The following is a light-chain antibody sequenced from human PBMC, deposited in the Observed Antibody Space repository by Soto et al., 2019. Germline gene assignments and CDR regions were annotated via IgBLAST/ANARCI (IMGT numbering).Light chain of an antibody. CDR1: QSVSSTY. Sequence: EIVLTQSPGTLSLSPGERATLSCRASQSVSSTYLAWYQQKPGQAPRLLIYGASSRATGIPDRFSGSGSGTDFPLTIRRLEPEDFAVSYCQRYDISPFPFGQGTKLEIK. CDR3: QRYDISPFP. J-gene: IGKJ2*01. CDR2: GAS. V-gene: IGKV3-20*01.